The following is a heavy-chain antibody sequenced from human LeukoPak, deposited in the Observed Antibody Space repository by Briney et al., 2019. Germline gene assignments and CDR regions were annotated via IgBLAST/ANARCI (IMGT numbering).Heavy chain of an antibody. J-gene: IGHJ4*02. CDR1: GGSISGSY. CDR3: ARGIESYGDYGY. D-gene: IGHD4-17*01. V-gene: IGHV4-59*01. CDR2: MYNSGST. Sequence: SETLFLTCTVSGGSISGSYWSWIRQPPGKGLEWIAYMYNSGSTNYNPSLKSRVTISIDTSKNQFSLKLSSLTAADTAIYYCARGIESYGDYGYWGQGILDTVSS.